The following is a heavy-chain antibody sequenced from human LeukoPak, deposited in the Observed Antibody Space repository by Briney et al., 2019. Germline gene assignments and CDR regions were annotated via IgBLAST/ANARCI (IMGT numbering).Heavy chain of an antibody. D-gene: IGHD6-13*01. CDR1: GGSFSGYY. CDR2: INHSGST. CDR3: ARGLGGVAAALKYRGRFDP. Sequence: PSETLSLTCAVYGGSFSGYYWSWIRQPPGKGLEWIGEINHSGSTNYNPSLKSRVTISADTSKNQFSLKLSSVTAADTAVYYCARGLGGVAAALKYRGRFDPWGQGTLVTVSS. V-gene: IGHV4-34*01. J-gene: IGHJ5*02.